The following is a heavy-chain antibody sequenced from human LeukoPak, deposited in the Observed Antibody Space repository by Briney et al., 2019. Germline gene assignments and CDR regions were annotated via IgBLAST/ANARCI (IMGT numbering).Heavy chain of an antibody. V-gene: IGHV4-31*11. Sequence: SETLSLTCDVSGGSVTSTNWWTWVRQHPGKGLEWIGYIHCNGNTYYNPSLKSRVTISVDTSKNHFSLKLSSVTAADMAVFYCARGAMGGANWFDPWGQGTLVTVSS. CDR3: ARGAMGGANWFDP. D-gene: IGHD5-18*01. CDR2: IHCNGNT. CDR1: GGSVTSTNW. J-gene: IGHJ5*02.